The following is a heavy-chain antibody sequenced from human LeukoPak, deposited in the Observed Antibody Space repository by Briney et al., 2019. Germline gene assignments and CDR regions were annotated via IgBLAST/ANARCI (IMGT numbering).Heavy chain of an antibody. Sequence: GGSLRLSCAASGFTFSSYAMTWVRQAPGKGLEWVSAISGSGGGTYYADSVKGRFTISRDNSKNTLYLQMNSLRDEDTAVYYCAKVRPGWYLDLWGRGTRVTVSS. CDR2: ISGSGGGT. D-gene: IGHD1-1*01. CDR1: GFTFSSYA. V-gene: IGHV3-23*01. J-gene: IGHJ2*01. CDR3: AKVRPGWYLDL.